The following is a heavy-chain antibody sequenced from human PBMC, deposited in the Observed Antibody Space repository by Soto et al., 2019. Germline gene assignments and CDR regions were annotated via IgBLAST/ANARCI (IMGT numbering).Heavy chain of an antibody. CDR2: IYYSGST. Sequence: QVQLQESGPGLVKPSQTLSLTCTVSGGSISSGDYYWSWIRQPPGKGLEWIGYIYYSGSTYYNPSLKSRVTISVDTSKNPSSLKLSSVTAADTAVYYCARWLGYGPHFDYWGQGTLVTVSS. V-gene: IGHV4-30-4*01. CDR3: ARWLGYGPHFDY. CDR1: GGSISSGDYY. D-gene: IGHD5-12*01. J-gene: IGHJ4*02.